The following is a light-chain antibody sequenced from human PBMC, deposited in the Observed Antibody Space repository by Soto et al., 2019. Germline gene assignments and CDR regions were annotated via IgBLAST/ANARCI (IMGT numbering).Light chain of an antibody. Sequence: DIQMTQSPPSLSASVGDSVTITCQATQSIRNYLNWYQHKPGRAPKLLIYDGSSLQTGVPSRFSGSGSGTDFTLIITDLQSEDAATYYCQQYDYVPLTFGGGTIVEI. CDR1: QSIRNY. CDR3: QQYDYVPLT. J-gene: IGKJ4*01. V-gene: IGKV1-33*01. CDR2: DGS.